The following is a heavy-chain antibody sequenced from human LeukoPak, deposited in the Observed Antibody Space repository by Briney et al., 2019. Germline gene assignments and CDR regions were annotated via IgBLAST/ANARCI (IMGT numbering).Heavy chain of an antibody. Sequence: GGSLRLSCAASGFTFSLYGMTWVRQAPGKGLECISYISSSGDTMYYADSVKGRFTISRDNAKNSLYLQLNSLRAEDTAVYYCARLKRRPAYFDYWGQGTLVTVSS. J-gene: IGHJ4*02. CDR3: ARLKRRPAYFDY. CDR2: ISSSGDTM. V-gene: IGHV3-48*04. CDR1: GFTFSLYG.